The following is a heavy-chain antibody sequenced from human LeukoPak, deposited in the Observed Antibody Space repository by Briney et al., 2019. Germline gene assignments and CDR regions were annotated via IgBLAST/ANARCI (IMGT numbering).Heavy chain of an antibody. D-gene: IGHD5-18*01. CDR1: GGSITSSGYY. CDR3: ARRGAYSYTYTDPFDY. Sequence: PSETLSLTCTVSGGSITSSGYYWGWIRQPPGKGLEWIGSIYYSGNTYYNPSLKRRVTISVDTSKNQFSLKLSPVTAADTAVYYCARRGAYSYTYTDPFDYWGQGTLVTVSS. V-gene: IGHV4-39*01. CDR2: IYYSGNT. J-gene: IGHJ4*02.